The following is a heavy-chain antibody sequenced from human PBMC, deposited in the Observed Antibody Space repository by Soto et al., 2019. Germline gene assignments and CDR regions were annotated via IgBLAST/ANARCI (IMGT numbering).Heavy chain of an antibody. CDR1: GFPFSFYG. D-gene: IGHD3-3*02. CDR2: IVSGGSAI. J-gene: IGHJ3*02. Sequence: GGSLRLSCAVSGFPFSFYGFHWVRQSPGKGLEWLGVIVSGGSAIYHADSLEGRFFISRDNSKDILYLQMSSLRVEDTAVYYCARDDAFDNENGFDTWGQGTMVTVSS. CDR3: ARDDAFDNENGFDT. V-gene: IGHV3-33*01.